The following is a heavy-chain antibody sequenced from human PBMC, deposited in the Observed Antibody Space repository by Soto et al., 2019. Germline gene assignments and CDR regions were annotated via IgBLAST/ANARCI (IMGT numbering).Heavy chain of an antibody. D-gene: IGHD5-18*01. CDR1: GFTFDDYA. CDR3: AKAVGSYGNFDY. V-gene: IGHV3-9*01. J-gene: IGHJ4*02. Sequence: EVQLVESGGGLVQPGRSLRLSCAASGFTFDDYAMHWVRQAPGKGLEWVSRISWNSGSIGHADSVKGRFIISRDNAKNSLYLQMNSLRAEDTALYYCAKAVGSYGNFDYWGQGTLVTVSS. CDR2: ISWNSGSI.